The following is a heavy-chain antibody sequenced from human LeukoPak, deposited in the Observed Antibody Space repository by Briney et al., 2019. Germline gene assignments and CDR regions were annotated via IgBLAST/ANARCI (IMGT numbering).Heavy chain of an antibody. CDR3: ASNADSSLYYGMDV. Sequence: GGSLRLSCAASGSTFTTYSMNWVRQAPGKGLEWVSYISSGSSNIYYADSVKGRFTVSRDNAKNSLYLQMNSLRAEDTAVYYCASNADSSLYYGMDVWGQGTTVTVSS. J-gene: IGHJ6*02. CDR2: ISSGSSNI. V-gene: IGHV3-48*01. CDR1: GSTFTTYS. D-gene: IGHD3-22*01.